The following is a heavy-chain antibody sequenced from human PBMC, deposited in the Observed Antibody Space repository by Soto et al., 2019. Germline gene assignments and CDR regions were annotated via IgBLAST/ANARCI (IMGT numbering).Heavy chain of an antibody. CDR2: IYPGDSDT. CDR1: GYSFTNYW. Sequence: PGESLKISCKVSGYSFTNYWIGWVRHMPGKGLEWMGIIYPGDSDTRYRPSFQGQVTISVDKSISTAYLQWSSLKASDSAMYCCARSVISGTTWTFDYWGEGTLVTVSS. J-gene: IGHJ4*02. CDR3: ARSVISGTTWTFDY. V-gene: IGHV5-51*01. D-gene: IGHD1-20*01.